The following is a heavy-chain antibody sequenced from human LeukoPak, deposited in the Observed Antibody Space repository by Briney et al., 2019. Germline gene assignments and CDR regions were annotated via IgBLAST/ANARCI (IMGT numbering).Heavy chain of an antibody. CDR2: IYYSGST. D-gene: IGHD6-13*01. V-gene: IGHV4-39*01. CDR3: ASHYSSSWHNLLDY. Sequence: PETLSLTCTVSGGSISSSSYYWGWIRRPPGKGLEWIGSIYYSGSTYYNPSLKSRVTISVDTSKNQSSLKQSSVTAADTAVYYCASHYSSSWHNLLDYWGQGTLVTVSS. J-gene: IGHJ4*02. CDR1: GGSISSSSYY.